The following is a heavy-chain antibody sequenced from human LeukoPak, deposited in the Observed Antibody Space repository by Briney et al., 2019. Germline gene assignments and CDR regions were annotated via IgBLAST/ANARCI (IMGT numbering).Heavy chain of an antibody. CDR2: INPYTGGT. Sequence: ASVKVSCKASGYTFTGYYIHWVRQAPGQGLEWMGWINPYTGGTNYAQKFQGRVTLTRDTSVTTAYMELTSLTSDDTAVYYCARWGGVQFDSWGQGTLVTVSS. J-gene: IGHJ5*01. CDR1: GYTFTGYY. CDR3: ARWGGVQFDS. D-gene: IGHD2-8*01. V-gene: IGHV1-2*02.